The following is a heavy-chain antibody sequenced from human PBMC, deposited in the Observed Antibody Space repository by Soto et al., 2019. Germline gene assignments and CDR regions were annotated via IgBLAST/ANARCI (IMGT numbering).Heavy chain of an antibody. Sequence: VASVKVSCKASGGTFSSYAISWVRQAPGQGLEWMGGIIPIFGTANYAQKFQGRVTITADKSTSTAYMELSSLRSEDTAVYYCARRDYGDYGGSDYWGQGTLVTVSS. D-gene: IGHD4-17*01. V-gene: IGHV1-69*06. CDR1: GGTFSSYA. CDR2: IIPIFGTA. J-gene: IGHJ4*02. CDR3: ARRDYGDYGGSDY.